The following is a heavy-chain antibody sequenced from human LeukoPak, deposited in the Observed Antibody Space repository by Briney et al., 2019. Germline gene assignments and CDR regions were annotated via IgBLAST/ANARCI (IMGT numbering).Heavy chain of an antibody. Sequence: PGGSLSLSCAASGFTFSGYEMNWVRQAPGKGLEWVSYISSSGSTIYYADSVKGRFTISRDNAKNSLYLQMNSLRAEDTAVYYCAREVMAKRRAFDIWGQGTVVTVSS. CDR2: ISSSGSTI. J-gene: IGHJ3*02. CDR3: AREVMAKRRAFDI. D-gene: IGHD2-8*01. CDR1: GFTFSGYE. V-gene: IGHV3-48*03.